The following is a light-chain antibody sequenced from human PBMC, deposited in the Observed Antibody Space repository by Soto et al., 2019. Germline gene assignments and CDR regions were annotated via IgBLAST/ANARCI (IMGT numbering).Light chain of an antibody. CDR1: QSVSSSY. CDR2: GAS. CDR3: QQDGNSPVT. V-gene: IGKV3-20*01. J-gene: IGKJ2*01. Sequence: EIVLTQSPGTLSLSPGERATLSCRASQSVSSSYLAWYQQKPGQAPMLLIYGASSRATGIPDRFSGSGSGTDCTITISRLEPEDFAVYYWQQDGNSPVTFGKGTNLEIK.